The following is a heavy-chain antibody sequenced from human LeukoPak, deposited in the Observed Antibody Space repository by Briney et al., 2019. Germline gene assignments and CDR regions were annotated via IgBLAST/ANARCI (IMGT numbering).Heavy chain of an antibody. CDR2: IYSGGST. CDR1: GFTVSSNY. V-gene: IGHV3-66*01. J-gene: IGHJ4*02. Sequence: GGSLRLPCTASGFTVSSNYMNWVRQAPGKGLEWVSIIYSGGSTYYADSVRGRFTISRDNSKNTVYLQMNSLRVEDTAVYYCVRDEWHTTGWYPFDYWGQGILVTVSS. CDR3: VRDEWHTTGWYPFDY. D-gene: IGHD6-19*01.